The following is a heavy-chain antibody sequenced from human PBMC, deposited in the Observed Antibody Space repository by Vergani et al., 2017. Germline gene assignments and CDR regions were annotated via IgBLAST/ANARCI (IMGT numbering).Heavy chain of an antibody. CDR3: AHSGPYGDYFDY. CDR2: IYWDDDK. CDR1: GGSISSSSYY. J-gene: IGHJ4*02. Sequence: QESGPGLVKPSETLSLTCTVSGGSISSSSYYWGWIRQPPGKALEWLALIYWDDDKRYSPSLKSRLTITKDTSKNQVVLTMTNMDPVDTATYYCAHSGPYGDYFDYWGQGTLVTVSS. V-gene: IGHV2-5*02. D-gene: IGHD4-17*01.